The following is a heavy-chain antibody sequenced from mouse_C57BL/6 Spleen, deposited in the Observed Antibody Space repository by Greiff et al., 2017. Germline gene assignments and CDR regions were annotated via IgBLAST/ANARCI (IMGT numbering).Heavy chain of an antibody. V-gene: IGHV3-6*01. CDR3: ARGRNYDYDVGFAY. CDR2: ISYDGSN. J-gene: IGHJ3*01. D-gene: IGHD2-4*01. CDR1: GYSITSGYY. Sequence: DVQLQESGPGLVKPSQSLSLTCSVTGYSITSGYYWNWIRQFPGNKLEWMGYISYDGSNNYNPSLKNRISITRDTSKNQFFLKLNSVTTEDTATYYCARGRNYDYDVGFAYWGQGTLVTVSA.